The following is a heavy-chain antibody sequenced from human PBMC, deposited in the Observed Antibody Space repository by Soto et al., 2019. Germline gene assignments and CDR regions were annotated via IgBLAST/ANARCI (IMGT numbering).Heavy chain of an antibody. V-gene: IGHV1-46*03. CDR2: INPSGGST. CDR1: GYTFTSYY. CDR3: ARKRGGITGIILPAK. Sequence: ASVKVSCKASGYTFTSYYMHWVRQAPGQGLEWMGIINPSGGSTSYAQKFQGRVTMTRDTSTSTVYMELSSLRSEDTAVYYCARKRGGITGIILPAKWAQGTRVPVPS. D-gene: IGHD1-20*01. J-gene: IGHJ4*02.